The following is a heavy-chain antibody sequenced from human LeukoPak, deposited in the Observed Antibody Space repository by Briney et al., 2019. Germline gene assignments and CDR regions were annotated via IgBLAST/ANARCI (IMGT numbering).Heavy chain of an antibody. D-gene: IGHD4-17*01. V-gene: IGHV1-2*02. J-gene: IGHJ6*03. CDR3: ARRGGKNYGDYLLYYYYMDV. CDR1: GYTFTDYY. Sequence: ASVKVSCKASGYTFTDYYMHWVRQAPGQGLEWMGWINPNSGGTNYAQKFQGRVTMTRDTSISTAYMELSRLRSDDTAMYYCARRGGKNYGDYLLYYYYMDVWGKGTTVTVSS. CDR2: INPNSGGT.